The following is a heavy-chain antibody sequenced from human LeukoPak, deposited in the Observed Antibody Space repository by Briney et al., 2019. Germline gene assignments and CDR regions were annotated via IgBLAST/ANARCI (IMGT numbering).Heavy chain of an antibody. CDR2: IYYSGST. CDR1: GDSISSSTYY. CDR3: ARGRWLQPFDY. V-gene: IGHV4-39*01. D-gene: IGHD5-24*01. J-gene: IGHJ4*02. Sequence: SETLSLTCTVSGDSISSSTYYWGWLRQPPGKRLEWIGNIYYSGSTYYNPSLKSRVTISVDTSKTQFSLKLSSVTAADTAVYYRARGRWLQPFDYWGQGTLVTVSS.